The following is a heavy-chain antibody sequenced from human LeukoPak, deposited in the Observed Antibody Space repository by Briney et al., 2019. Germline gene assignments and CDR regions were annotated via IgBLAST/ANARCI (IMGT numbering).Heavy chain of an antibody. V-gene: IGHV3-23*01. CDR1: GFTFSSCS. Sequence: GGSLRLSCAASGFTFSSCSMNWVRQAPGKGLEWVSAISGSGGSTYYADSVKGRFTISRDNSKNTLYLQMNSLRAEDTAVYYCAKGPYYYDSSGYPTNWGQGTLVTVSS. J-gene: IGHJ4*02. D-gene: IGHD3-22*01. CDR3: AKGPYYYDSSGYPTN. CDR2: ISGSGGST.